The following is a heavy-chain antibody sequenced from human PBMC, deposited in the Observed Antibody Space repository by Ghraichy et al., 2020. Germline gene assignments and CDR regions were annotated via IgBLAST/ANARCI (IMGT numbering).Heavy chain of an antibody. Sequence: ESLNISCTVSGYSITSGYYWGWIRQPTGRGREWIGTIYHSRNIFYNPSLKRRVTITLDRTKNQFSLRLSSMTAADTAVYYCARQYPRYGEYAYFYDWGQGVLVTGS. CDR2: IYHSRNI. D-gene: IGHD4-17*01. J-gene: IGHJ4*02. CDR1: GYSITSGYY. V-gene: IGHV4-38-2*02. CDR3: ARQYPRYGEYAYFYD.